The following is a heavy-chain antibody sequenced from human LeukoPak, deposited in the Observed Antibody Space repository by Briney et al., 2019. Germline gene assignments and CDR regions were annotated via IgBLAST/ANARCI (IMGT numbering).Heavy chain of an antibody. D-gene: IGHD6-19*01. CDR3: AVELAVAGSFDY. J-gene: IGHJ4*02. CDR2: MSDSGDYI. CDR1: GFIFSNYA. Sequence: QTGGSLRLSCAASGFIFSNYAMSWVRQGPGKGLEWVSTMSDSGDYIYYAHSVKGRFTISRDNSRNTLYLQVNSLRAEDTAVYYCAVELAVAGSFDYWGQGTLITVSS. V-gene: IGHV3-23*01.